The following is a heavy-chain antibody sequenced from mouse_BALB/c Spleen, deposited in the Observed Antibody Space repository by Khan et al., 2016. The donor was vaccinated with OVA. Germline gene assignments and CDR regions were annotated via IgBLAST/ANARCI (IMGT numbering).Heavy chain of an antibody. J-gene: IGHJ3*01. CDR2: LDPPNDDS. D-gene: IGHD2-1*01. CDR1: GFNIKDTY. V-gene: IGHV14-3*02. Sequence: VQLQQPGAELVKPAASVTLSCSATGFNIKDTYIHWMIQRPEQGQEWIRRLDPPNDDSKYGPKFQAKAPLTADTSSKTAYLQLSDLTSEDTAVYYCATLDCNPFAFWGQGTLVSVSA. CDR3: ATLDCNPFAF.